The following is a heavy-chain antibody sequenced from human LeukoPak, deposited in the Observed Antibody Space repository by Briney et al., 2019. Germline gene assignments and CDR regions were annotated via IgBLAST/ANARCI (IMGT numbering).Heavy chain of an antibody. D-gene: IGHD6-13*01. CDR3: ARLLHPQSTSWFIDY. V-gene: IGHV4-59*01. CDR1: GRSINTYY. Sequence: KPSETLSLTCSVSGRSINTYYWTWIRQPPGKGLEWLGYIYYSGSTNYNPSLKSRVTILVDTSKNQFSLKLSSVTAADTAVYYCARLLHPQSTSWFIDYWGQGALVTVSS. CDR2: IYYSGST. J-gene: IGHJ4*02.